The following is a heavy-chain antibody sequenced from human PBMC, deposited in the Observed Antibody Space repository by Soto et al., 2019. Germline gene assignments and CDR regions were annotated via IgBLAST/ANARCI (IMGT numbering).Heavy chain of an antibody. CDR1: GGSISSDY. J-gene: IGHJ4*02. CDR3: ERQKANQLVFDY. Sequence: QVQLQESGPGLVKPSETLSLTCTVSGGSISSDYWSWIRQPPGKGLEWIGYIYYSGSTNYNPSLKSRVTISVDTSKPQFSLKLSSVTAADTAVYYWERQKANQLVFDYWGQGTLVTVSS. V-gene: IGHV4-59*01. D-gene: IGHD6-6*01. CDR2: IYYSGST.